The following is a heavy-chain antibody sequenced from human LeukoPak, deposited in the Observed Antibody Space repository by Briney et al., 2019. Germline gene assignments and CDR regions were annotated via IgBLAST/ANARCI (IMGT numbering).Heavy chain of an antibody. CDR1: GGSISSSSYY. V-gene: IGHV4-39*01. CDR2: IYYSGST. Sequence: PSETLSLTCTVSGGSISSSSYYWGWIRQPPGKGLEWIGSIYYSGSTYYNPSLKSRVTISVDTSKNQFSLKLSSVTAADTAVYYCAVELIVVVPAAIGHNWFDPWGQGTLVTVSS. CDR3: AVELIVVVPAAIGHNWFDP. J-gene: IGHJ5*02. D-gene: IGHD2-2*02.